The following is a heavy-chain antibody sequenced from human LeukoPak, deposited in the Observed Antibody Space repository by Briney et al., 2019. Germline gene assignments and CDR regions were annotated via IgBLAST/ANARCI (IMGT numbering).Heavy chain of an antibody. D-gene: IGHD3-16*01. V-gene: IGHV4-39*01. CDR2: IYYSGST. J-gene: IGHJ4*02. Sequence: SETLSLTCTVSGGSISIYYWGWIRQPPGKGLEWIGSIYYSGSTYYNPSLKSRVTISVDTSKNQFSLKLSSVTAADTAVYYCARRGVPRSFDYWGQGTLVTVSS. CDR1: GGSISIYY. CDR3: ARRGVPRSFDY.